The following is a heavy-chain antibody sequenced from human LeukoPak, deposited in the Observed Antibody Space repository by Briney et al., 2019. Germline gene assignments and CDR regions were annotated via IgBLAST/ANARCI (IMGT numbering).Heavy chain of an antibody. V-gene: IGHV3-33*08. CDR3: ARDPTPLGDYYFDY. D-gene: IGHD2-21*02. CDR1: GFTFSSYG. Sequence: GGSLRLSCAASGFTFSSYGMHWVRQAPGKGLEWVAVIWYGGSNKYYADSVKGRFTITRDNSKNTLYLQMNSLRAEDTAVYYCARDPTPLGDYYFDYWGQGTLVTVSS. J-gene: IGHJ4*02. CDR2: IWYGGSNK.